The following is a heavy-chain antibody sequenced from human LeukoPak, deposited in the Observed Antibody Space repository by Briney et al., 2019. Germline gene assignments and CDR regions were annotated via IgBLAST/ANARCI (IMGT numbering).Heavy chain of an antibody. V-gene: IGHV4-4*02. CDR3: ARSWWGTDWLLYENWFDP. D-gene: IGHD3/OR15-3a*01. Sequence: SETLSLTCAVSGGSISSSNWWSWVRQPPGKGLEWIGEIYHSGNTNYNPSLKSRVTMSVDKSKNQLSLKLSSVTAADTAVYYCARSWWGTDWLLYENWFDPWGQGTLVTVSS. J-gene: IGHJ5*02. CDR1: GGSISSSNW. CDR2: IYHSGNT.